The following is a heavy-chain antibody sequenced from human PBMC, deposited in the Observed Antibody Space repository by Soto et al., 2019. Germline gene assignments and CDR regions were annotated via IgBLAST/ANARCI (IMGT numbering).Heavy chain of an antibody. V-gene: IGHV1-2*02. CDR3: AILGYDETHALDY. CDR2: INTRSGDT. Sequence: AASVKVSCKASGYTFSAYFINWVRQAPGQGLEWLGWINTRSGDTKYAQKFQGRVTLTRDTSVRTAYLELSSLRSDDTAAYHCAILGYDETHALDYWRQGTLVTVSS. D-gene: IGHD5-12*01. J-gene: IGHJ4*02. CDR1: GYTFSAYF.